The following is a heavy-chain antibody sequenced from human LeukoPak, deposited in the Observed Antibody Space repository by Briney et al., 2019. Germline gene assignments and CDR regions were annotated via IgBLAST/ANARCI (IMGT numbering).Heavy chain of an antibody. D-gene: IGHD4-17*01. CDR3: ARDLYGDYPWDY. V-gene: IGHV3-21*01. CDR1: GFTFSSYS. J-gene: IGHJ4*02. Sequence: GGSLRLSCAASGFTFSSYSMNWVRQAPGKGLEWVSSISSSSSYIYYADSVKGRFTISRDNAKNSLYLRMNSLRAEDTAVYYCARDLYGDYPWDYWGQGTLVTVSS. CDR2: ISSSSSYI.